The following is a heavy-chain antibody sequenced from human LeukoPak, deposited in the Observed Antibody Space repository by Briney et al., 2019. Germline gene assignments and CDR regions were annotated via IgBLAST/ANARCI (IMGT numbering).Heavy chain of an antibody. J-gene: IGHJ4*02. Sequence: GASVTVSCKASGYTFTSYGISWVRQAPGQGLEWMGWISAYNGNTNYAQKLQGRVTMTTDTSTSTAYMELRSLRSDDTAVYYCARDQERGYSYGYLDYWGQGTLVTVSS. CDR1: GYTFTSYG. CDR2: ISAYNGNT. V-gene: IGHV1-18*04. D-gene: IGHD5-18*01. CDR3: ARDQERGYSYGYLDY.